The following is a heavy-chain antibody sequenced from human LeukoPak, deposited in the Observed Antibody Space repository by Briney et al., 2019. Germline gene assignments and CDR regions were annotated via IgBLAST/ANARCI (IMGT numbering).Heavy chain of an antibody. CDR1: GSSFTTYW. CDR3: ARHGLPAAMVTGLVYYYMDV. Sequence: GESLQISCRASGSSFTTYWMAWVRQLPGKGLEWMGIIYPDDSDTRYSPSFQGQVTISADKSISTAYLQWSSLKASDTAMYYCARHGLPAAMVTGLVYYYMDVWGKGTTVTVSS. D-gene: IGHD2-2*01. CDR2: IYPDDSDT. J-gene: IGHJ6*03. V-gene: IGHV5-51*01.